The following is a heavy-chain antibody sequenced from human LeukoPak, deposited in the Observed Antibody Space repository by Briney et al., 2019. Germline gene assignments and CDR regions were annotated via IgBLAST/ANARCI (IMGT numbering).Heavy chain of an antibody. V-gene: IGHV4-30-2*01. CDR3: ARVREVDYYDSSGYYYVTTHLHYFDY. CDR2: IYHSGST. CDR1: GGSISSGGYS. Sequence: PSETLSLTCAVSGGSISSGGYSWSWIRQPPGKGLEWIGYIYHSGSTYYNPSLKSRVTISVDRSKNQFSLKLSSVTAADTAVYYCARVREVDYYDSSGYYYVTTHLHYFDYWGQGTLVTVSS. J-gene: IGHJ4*02. D-gene: IGHD3-22*01.